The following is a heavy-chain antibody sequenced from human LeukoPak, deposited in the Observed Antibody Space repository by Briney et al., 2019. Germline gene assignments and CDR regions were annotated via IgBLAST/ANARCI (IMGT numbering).Heavy chain of an antibody. J-gene: IGHJ4*02. D-gene: IGHD5-18*01. V-gene: IGHV1-2*02. CDR1: GYTFTGYY. Sequence: ASVKVSCKASGYTFTGYYMHWVRQAPGQGLEWMGWINPNSGDTHYAQKFQGRVTMTRDTSISTAYMELSRLRSDDTAVYYCARDQGRGYSYGLYYFDYWGQGTLVTVSS. CDR3: ARDQGRGYSYGLYYFDY. CDR2: INPNSGDT.